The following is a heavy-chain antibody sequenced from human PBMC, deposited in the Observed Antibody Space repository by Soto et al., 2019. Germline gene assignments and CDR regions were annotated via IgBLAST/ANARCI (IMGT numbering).Heavy chain of an antibody. V-gene: IGHV1-2*04. Sequence: GASVKVSCKASGYTFTGYYMHWVRQAPGQGLEWMGWINPNSGGTNYAQKFQGWVTMTRDTSISTAYMELSRLRSDDTAVYYCAREERVHDFWSGPYYYYYGMDVWGQGTTVTVSS. CDR2: INPNSGGT. CDR1: GYTFTGYY. D-gene: IGHD3-3*01. CDR3: AREERVHDFWSGPYYYYYGMDV. J-gene: IGHJ6*02.